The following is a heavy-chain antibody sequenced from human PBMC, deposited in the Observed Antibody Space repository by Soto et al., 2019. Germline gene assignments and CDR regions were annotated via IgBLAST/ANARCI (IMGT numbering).Heavy chain of an antibody. CDR2: ISWNSGSI. CDR3: AKGAPQRLVVAANFDY. Sequence: EVQLVESGGGLVQPGRSLRLSCAASGFTFDDYAMHWVRQAPGKGLEWVSGISWNSGSIGYAESVKGRFTISRDNAKNSLYLQMNSLRAEDTALYYCAKGAPQRLVVAANFDYWGQGTLVTVSS. V-gene: IGHV3-9*01. J-gene: IGHJ4*02. D-gene: IGHD2-15*01. CDR1: GFTFDDYA.